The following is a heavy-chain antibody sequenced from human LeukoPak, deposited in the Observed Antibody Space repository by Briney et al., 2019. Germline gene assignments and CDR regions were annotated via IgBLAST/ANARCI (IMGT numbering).Heavy chain of an antibody. J-gene: IGHJ3*02. CDR1: GFTFSSYA. D-gene: IGHD3-10*01. Sequence: GGSLRLSCAASGFTFSSYAMHWVRQAPGKGLEWVAVISYDGSNKYYADSVKGRFTISRDNSKNTLYLQMNSLRDEDTAVYYCARGAQKILSFGEYPSDAFDIWGQGTMVSVSS. CDR3: ARGAQKILSFGEYPSDAFDI. V-gene: IGHV3-30-3*01. CDR2: ISYDGSNK.